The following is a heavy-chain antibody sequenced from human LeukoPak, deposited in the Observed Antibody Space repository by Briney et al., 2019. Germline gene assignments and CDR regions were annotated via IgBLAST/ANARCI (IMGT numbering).Heavy chain of an antibody. CDR2: ISGGAGTT. D-gene: IGHD3-22*01. J-gene: IGHJ4*02. CDR3: AKDFLNYYDSSGYPDY. V-gene: IGHV3-23*01. Sequence: GGSLRLSCAASGFTFSSYAMSWVRQAPGKGLECVSVISGGAGTTYYADSVKGRFTISRDNSKNTLYLQMNSLRAEDTAVYCCAKDFLNYYDSSGYPDYWGQGTLVTVSS. CDR1: GFTFSSYA.